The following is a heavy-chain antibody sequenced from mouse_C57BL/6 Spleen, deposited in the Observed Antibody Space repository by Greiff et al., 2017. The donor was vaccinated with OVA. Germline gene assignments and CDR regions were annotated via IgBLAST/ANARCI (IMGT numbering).Heavy chain of an antibody. CDR2: ISYDGSN. V-gene: IGHV3-6*01. J-gene: IGHJ1*03. CDR3: ARPIYYYGSWYFDV. Sequence: ESGPGLVKPSQSLSLTCSVTGYSITSGYYWNWIRQFPGNKLEWMGYISYDGSNNYNPSLKNRISITRDTSKNQFFLKLNSVTTEDTATYYCARPIYYYGSWYFDVWGTGTTVTVSS. D-gene: IGHD1-1*01. CDR1: GYSITSGYY.